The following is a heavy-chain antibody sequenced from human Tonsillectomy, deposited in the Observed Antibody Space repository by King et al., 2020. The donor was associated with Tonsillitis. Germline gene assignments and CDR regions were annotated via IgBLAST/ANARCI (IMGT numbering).Heavy chain of an antibody. CDR2: MNPSTGGT. V-gene: IGHV1-2*02. CDR1: GYTFSDYY. Sequence: QLVQSGTAVKKPGASVKVSCKASGYTFSDYYIHWVRQAPGQGLEWMGWMNPSTGGTKYSQNFQGRVTMTRDTSISTAYMDLSSLRSDDTAVYYCSSRGXVALMIARDXDGXDVWGHGTLVTVSS. CDR3: SSRGXVALMIARDXDGXDV. D-gene: IGHD2-21*01. J-gene: IGHJ3*01.